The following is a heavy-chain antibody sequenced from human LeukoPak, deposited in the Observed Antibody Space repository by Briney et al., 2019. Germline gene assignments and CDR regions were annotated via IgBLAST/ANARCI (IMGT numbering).Heavy chain of an antibody. Sequence: SVKVSCKASGGTFSSYAISWVRQATGQGLEWMGGIIPIFGTANYAQKFQGRVTNTADESTSTAYMELSSLRSEDTALYYRAREGPHYDILTGYYAAPAYYFDYWGQGTLVTVSS. J-gene: IGHJ4*02. CDR3: AREGPHYDILTGYYAAPAYYFDY. CDR1: GGTFSSYA. D-gene: IGHD3-9*01. V-gene: IGHV1-69*13. CDR2: IIPIFGTA.